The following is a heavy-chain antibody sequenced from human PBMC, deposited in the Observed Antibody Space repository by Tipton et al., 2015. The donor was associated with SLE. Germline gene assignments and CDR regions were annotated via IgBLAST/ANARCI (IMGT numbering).Heavy chain of an antibody. CDR3: AKEGGPNYYGSGNYYYYGMDV. D-gene: IGHD3-10*01. V-gene: IGHV3-43D*04. Sequence: SLRLSCAASGFTFDDYAMHWVRQAPGKGLEWISLISWDGGSTYYADSVKGRFTISRDNSKNSLYLQMNSLRAEDTALYYCAKEGGPNYYGSGNYYYYGMDVWGQGTTVTVSS. CDR1: GFTFDDYA. CDR2: ISWDGGST. J-gene: IGHJ6*02.